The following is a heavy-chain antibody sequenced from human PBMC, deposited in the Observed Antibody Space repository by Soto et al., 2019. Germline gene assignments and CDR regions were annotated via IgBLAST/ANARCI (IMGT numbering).Heavy chain of an antibody. CDR1: GGTFSSYA. D-gene: IGHD6-6*01. CDR2: IIPIFGTA. CDR3: ARRTAARPYYYYGMDV. J-gene: IGHJ6*02. V-gene: IGHV1-69*01. Sequence: QVQLVQSGAEVKKPGSSVKVSCKASGGTFSSYAISWVQQAPGQGLEWMGGIIPIFGTANYAQKFQGRVTITADESTSTAYMELSSLRSEDTAVYYCARRTAARPYYYYGMDVWGQGTTVTVSS.